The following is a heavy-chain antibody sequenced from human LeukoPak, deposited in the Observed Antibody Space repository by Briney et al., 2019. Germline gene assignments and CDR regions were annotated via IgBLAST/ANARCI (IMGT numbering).Heavy chain of an antibody. CDR1: GFTFDDYA. J-gene: IGHJ4*02. V-gene: IGHV3-9*01. CDR2: ISWNSGSI. CDR3: AKVAAAGTRKNYFDY. D-gene: IGHD6-13*01. Sequence: PGGSLRLSCAASGFTFDDYAMHWVRQAPGKGLEWVSGISWNSGSIGYADSVKGRFTISRDNAKNSLYLQMNSLRAEDTALYYCAKVAAAGTRKNYFDYWGQGTLVTVSS.